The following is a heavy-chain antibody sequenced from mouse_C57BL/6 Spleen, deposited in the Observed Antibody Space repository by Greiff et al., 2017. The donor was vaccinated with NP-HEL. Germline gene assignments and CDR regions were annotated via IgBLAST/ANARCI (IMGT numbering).Heavy chain of an antibody. D-gene: IGHD2-3*01. CDR1: GYTFTDYY. V-gene: IGHV1-26*01. J-gene: IGHJ2*01. CDR3: ARRGGWLLRIYFDY. Sequence: EVQLQQSGPELVKPGASVKISCKASGYTFTDYYMNWVKQSHGKSLEWIGDINPNNGGTSYNQKFKGKATLTVDKSSSTAYMELRSLTSEDSAVYYCARRGGWLLRIYFDYWGQGTTLTVSS. CDR2: INPNNGGT.